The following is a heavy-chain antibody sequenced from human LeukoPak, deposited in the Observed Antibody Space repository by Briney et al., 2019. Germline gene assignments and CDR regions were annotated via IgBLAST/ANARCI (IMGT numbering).Heavy chain of an antibody. Sequence: GASVKVSCKASGYTFTSYDINWVRQATGQGLEWMGWMNPNSGNTGYAQKFQGRVTMTRNTSISTAYMELSSLRSEDTAVYYCARGARITMVRGVQKTQYYFDYWGQGTLVTVSS. D-gene: IGHD3-10*01. CDR2: MNPNSGNT. V-gene: IGHV1-8*01. J-gene: IGHJ4*02. CDR3: ARGARITMVRGVQKTQYYFDY. CDR1: GYTFTSYD.